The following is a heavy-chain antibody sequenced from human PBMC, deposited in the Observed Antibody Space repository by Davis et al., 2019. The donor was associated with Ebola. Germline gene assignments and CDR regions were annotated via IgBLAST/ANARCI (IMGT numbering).Heavy chain of an antibody. CDR3: AKSGLSFGVVKYHYGMDV. V-gene: IGHV3-11*01. Sequence: GESLKISCAASGFTVSGNYMTWVRQAPGKGLEWVSYISSSGSTIYYADSVKGRFTISRDNAKNSLYLQMNSLRAEDTAVYYCAKSGLSFGVVKYHYGMDVWGKGTTVTVSS. CDR2: ISSSGSTI. D-gene: IGHD3-3*01. J-gene: IGHJ6*04. CDR1: GFTVSGNY.